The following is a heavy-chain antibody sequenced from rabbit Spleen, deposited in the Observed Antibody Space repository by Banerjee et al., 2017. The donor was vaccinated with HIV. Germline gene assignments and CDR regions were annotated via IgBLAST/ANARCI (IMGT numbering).Heavy chain of an antibody. CDR1: GFSFSNKA. Sequence: QEQLVESGGGLVKPEGSLTLTCTASGFSFSNKAVMCWVRQAPGKGLEWIGYIDLVFGSTYYASWVNGRFPISRENTQNTVSLQMNSLTAADTATYFCVRDTWAFNLWGPGTLVTVS. J-gene: IGHJ4*01. V-gene: IGHV1S47*01. CDR3: VRDTWAFNL. CDR2: IDLVFGST. D-gene: IGHD3-1*01.